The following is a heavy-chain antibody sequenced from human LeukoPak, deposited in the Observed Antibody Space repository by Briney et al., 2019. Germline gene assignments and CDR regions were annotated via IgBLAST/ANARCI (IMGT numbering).Heavy chain of an antibody. Sequence: GGSLRLSCAASGFTFSSYAVSWVRQAPGKGLEWVSAISGSGGSTYYADSVKGRFTISRDNSKDTLYLQMNSLRAEDTAIYYCAKDYYDFWSGFDSWGQGTLVTVSS. CDR1: GFTFSSYA. D-gene: IGHD3-3*01. V-gene: IGHV3-23*01. J-gene: IGHJ4*02. CDR3: AKDYYDFWSGFDS. CDR2: ISGSGGST.